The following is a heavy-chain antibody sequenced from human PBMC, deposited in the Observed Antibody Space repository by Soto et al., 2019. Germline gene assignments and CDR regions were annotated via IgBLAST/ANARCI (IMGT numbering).Heavy chain of an antibody. CDR1: GGSISSGGYY. CDR3: ARGGTDRDSSGYLWYFDL. D-gene: IGHD3-22*01. V-gene: IGHV4-31*03. CDR2: IYYSGST. Sequence: QVQLQESGPGLVKPSQTLSLTCTVSGGSISSGGYYWSWIRHHPGKGLEWIGYIYYSGSTYYNPSLKGRVTISVDTSKNQFSLKLSSVTAADTAVYYCARGGTDRDSSGYLWYFDLWGRGTMVTVSS. J-gene: IGHJ2*01.